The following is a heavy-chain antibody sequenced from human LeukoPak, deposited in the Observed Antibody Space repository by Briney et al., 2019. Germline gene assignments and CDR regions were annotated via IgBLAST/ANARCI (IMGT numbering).Heavy chain of an antibody. Sequence: GGSLRLSCAASGFTSKSYGMHWVRQAPGKGLEWVAVIWHDGKNKYYADSVKGRFTVSRDNSKNTLYLQMDSLRVEDTAVYYCARDRGSDDPIDYWGQGTLVAVSS. V-gene: IGHV3-33*01. CDR2: IWHDGKNK. CDR3: ARDRGSDDPIDY. D-gene: IGHD2-15*01. CDR1: GFTSKSYG. J-gene: IGHJ4*02.